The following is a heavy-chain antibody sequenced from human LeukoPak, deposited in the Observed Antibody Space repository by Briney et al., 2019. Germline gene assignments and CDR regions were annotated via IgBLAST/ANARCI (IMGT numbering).Heavy chain of an antibody. D-gene: IGHD1-14*01. CDR3: VRPGRVITALDTFDI. CDR2: IDSDGSST. J-gene: IGHJ3*02. V-gene: IGHV3-74*01. Sequence: GGSLRLSCTASGFSFSSYWMQWVRQAPGKGLVWVSRIDSDGSSTTYADSVKGRFTISRDNAKNTLYLQMNSLRVEDTAVYYCVRPGRVITALDTFDIWGQGTMVTVSS. CDR1: GFSFSSYW.